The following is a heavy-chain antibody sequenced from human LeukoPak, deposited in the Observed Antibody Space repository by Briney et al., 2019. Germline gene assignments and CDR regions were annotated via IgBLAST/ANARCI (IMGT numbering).Heavy chain of an antibody. D-gene: IGHD1-1*01. Sequence: PGGSLRLSCVASGFTFSSYWMNWVRQAPGKGLEWVSSISSSSSYIYYADSVKGRFTISRDNAKNSLYLQMNSLRAEDTAVYYCARIPNWNDLVIDYWGQGTLVTVSS. J-gene: IGHJ4*02. CDR1: GFTFSSYW. CDR3: ARIPNWNDLVIDY. V-gene: IGHV3-21*01. CDR2: ISSSSSYI.